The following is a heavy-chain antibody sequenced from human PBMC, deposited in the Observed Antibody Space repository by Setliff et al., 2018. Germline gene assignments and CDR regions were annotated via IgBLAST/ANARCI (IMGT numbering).Heavy chain of an antibody. CDR1: GGSISSGGYY. CDR3: ARIITTKASAADFDY. D-gene: IGHD1-1*01. Sequence: PSETLSLTCTVSGGSISSGGYYWSWIRQPPGKGLEWIGEINHSGRTNYNPSLKSRVTISVDTSMNQFSLRLSSVTAADTAVYYCARIITTKASAADFDYWGQGTLVTVSS. J-gene: IGHJ4*02. V-gene: IGHV4-39*01. CDR2: INHSGRT.